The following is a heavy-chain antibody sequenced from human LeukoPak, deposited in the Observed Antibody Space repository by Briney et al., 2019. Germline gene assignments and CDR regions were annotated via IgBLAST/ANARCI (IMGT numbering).Heavy chain of an antibody. Sequence: ASVKVSCKASGYTFTGYYMHWVRQAPGQGLEWMGWINPNSGGTNYAQKFQGRVTMTRDTSISTAYMELGRLRSDDTAVYYCARDLGGGTMVRGVDYYFDYWGQGTLVTVSS. CDR1: GYTFTGYY. V-gene: IGHV1-2*02. D-gene: IGHD3-10*01. CDR2: INPNSGGT. CDR3: ARDLGGGTMVRGVDYYFDY. J-gene: IGHJ4*02.